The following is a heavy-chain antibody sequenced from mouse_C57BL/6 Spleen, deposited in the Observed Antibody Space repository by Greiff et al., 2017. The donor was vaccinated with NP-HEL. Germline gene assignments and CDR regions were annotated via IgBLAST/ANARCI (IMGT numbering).Heavy chain of an antibody. CDR1: GYTFTSYW. V-gene: IGHV1-64*01. CDR3: ARSGSSFYAMDD. Sequence: QVQLQQPGAELVKPGASVKLSCKASGYTFTSYWMHWVKQRPGQGLEWIGMIHPNSGSTNYNEKFKSKATLTVDKSSSTAYMQLSSLTSEDSAVYYCARSGSSFYAMDDWGQGTSVTVSS. J-gene: IGHJ4*01. CDR2: IHPNSGST. D-gene: IGHD1-1*01.